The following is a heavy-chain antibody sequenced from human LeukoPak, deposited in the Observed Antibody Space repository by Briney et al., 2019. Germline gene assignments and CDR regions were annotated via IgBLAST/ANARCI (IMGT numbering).Heavy chain of an antibody. CDR1: GFTFSSYE. D-gene: IGHD3-16*02. Sequence: GGSLRLSCAASGFTFSSYEMNWVRQAPGKGLEWLSHISTSGSSIHYADSVKGRFTISRDNAKNSLYLQMNSLRVEDTAVYYCARDLGAGYHYLPDWGQGTLVTVSS. CDR3: ARDLGAGYHYLPD. J-gene: IGHJ4*02. CDR2: ISTSGSSI. V-gene: IGHV3-48*03.